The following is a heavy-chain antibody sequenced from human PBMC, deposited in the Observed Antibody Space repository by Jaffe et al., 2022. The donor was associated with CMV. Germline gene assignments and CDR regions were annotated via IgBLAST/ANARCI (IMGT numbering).Heavy chain of an antibody. Sequence: QVQLVESGGGVVQPGRSLRLSCAASGFTFSSYGMHWVRQAPGKGLEWVAVISYDGSNKYYADSVKGRFTISRDNSKNTLYLQMNSLRAEDTAVYYCAKEQQYGDYGAVGAFDIWGQGTMVTVSS. D-gene: IGHD4-17*01. CDR1: GFTFSSYG. CDR2: ISYDGSNK. V-gene: IGHV3-30*18. J-gene: IGHJ3*02. CDR3: AKEQQYGDYGAVGAFDI.